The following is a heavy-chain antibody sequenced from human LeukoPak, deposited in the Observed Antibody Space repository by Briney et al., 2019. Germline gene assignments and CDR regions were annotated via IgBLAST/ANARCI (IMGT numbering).Heavy chain of an antibody. CDR1: GFTVSNNY. J-gene: IGHJ4*02. CDR2: IYSDGGT. CDR3: ARDSSGPAF. Sequence: PGGSLRLSCAASGFTVSNNYMSWVRQAPGKGLEWVSVIYSDGGTLYSDSVKGRFTISRDSSKNTLYLQMNSLRADDTAVYYCARDSSGPAFWGQGTPVTVSS. V-gene: IGHV3-53*01. D-gene: IGHD6-19*01.